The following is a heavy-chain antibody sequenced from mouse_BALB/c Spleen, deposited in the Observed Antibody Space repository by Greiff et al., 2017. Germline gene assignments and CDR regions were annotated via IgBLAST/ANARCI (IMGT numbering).Heavy chain of an antibody. CDR2: ISSGGST. CDR3: ARVTTESDY. J-gene: IGHJ2*01. CDR1: GFTFSSYA. Sequence: VESGGGLVKPGGSLKLSCAASGFTFSSYAMSWVRQTPEKRLEWVASISSGGSTYYPDSVKGRFTISRDNARNILYLQMSSLRSEDTAMYYCARVTTESDYWGQGTTLTVSS. V-gene: IGHV5-6-5*01. D-gene: IGHD1-1*01.